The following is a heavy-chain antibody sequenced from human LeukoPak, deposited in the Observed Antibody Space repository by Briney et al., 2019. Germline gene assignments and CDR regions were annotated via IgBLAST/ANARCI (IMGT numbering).Heavy chain of an antibody. Sequence: GGSLRLSCAASGYTFSSYWMSWVRQAPGKGLKWVANIKQDGSEKYYVDSVKGRFTISRDNAKNSLYLQMNSLRAEDTAVYYCARDTYYYGSGINDAFDIWGQGTMVTVSS. CDR2: IKQDGSEK. D-gene: IGHD3-10*01. CDR3: ARDTYYYGSGINDAFDI. CDR1: GYTFSSYW. V-gene: IGHV3-7*01. J-gene: IGHJ3*02.